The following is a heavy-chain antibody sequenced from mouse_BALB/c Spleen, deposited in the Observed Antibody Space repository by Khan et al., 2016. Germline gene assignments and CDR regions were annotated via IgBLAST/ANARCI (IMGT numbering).Heavy chain of an antibody. CDR1: GYSFTSYW. D-gene: IGHD2-2*01. J-gene: IGHJ2*01. CDR3: ARRGGYGPFFD. Sequence: QVQLQQSGAELASPGAAVKLSCKASGYSFTSYWMQWVKQRPGQGLEWIGAIYPGDGDTRYTQKFKGKATLTADKSSSTAYLQLSSLASECAAVYYCARRGGYGPFFDWCLGTTLTVTS. V-gene: IGHV1-87*01. CDR2: IYPGDGDT.